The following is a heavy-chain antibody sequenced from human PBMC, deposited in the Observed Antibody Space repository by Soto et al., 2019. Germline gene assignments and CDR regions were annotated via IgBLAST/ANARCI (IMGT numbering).Heavy chain of an antibody. CDR2: IYSGGST. CDR3: ARDRDAKRYWYFDL. J-gene: IGHJ2*01. Sequence: EVQLVESGGGLVQPGGSLRLSCAASGFTVTSNYMSWVRQAPGKGLEGVSVIYSGGSTYYADSVKDRFTSSRDNSKNTLDLQRNSLRAEETVVYYCARDRDAKRYWYFDLWGRGTLVTVSS. CDR1: GFTVTSNY. V-gene: IGHV3-66*01.